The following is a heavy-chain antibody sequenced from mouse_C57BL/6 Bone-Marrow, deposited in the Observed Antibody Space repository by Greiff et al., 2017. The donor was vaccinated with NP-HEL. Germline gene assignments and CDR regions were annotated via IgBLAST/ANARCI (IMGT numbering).Heavy chain of an antibody. J-gene: IGHJ2*01. D-gene: IGHD1-1*01. CDR3: ASRGPITTVVATD. CDR1: GYTFTSYW. Sequence: QVHVKQPGAELVKPGASVKMSCKASGYTFTSYWITWVKQRPGQGLEWIGDIYPGSGSTNYNEKFKSKATLTVDTSSSTAYMQLSSLTSEDSAVYYCASRGPITTVVATDWGQGTTLTVSS. CDR2: IYPGSGST. V-gene: IGHV1-55*01.